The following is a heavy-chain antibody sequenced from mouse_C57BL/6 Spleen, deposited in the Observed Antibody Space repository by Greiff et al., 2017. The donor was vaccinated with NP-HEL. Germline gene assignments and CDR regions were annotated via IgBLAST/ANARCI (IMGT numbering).Heavy chain of an antibody. V-gene: IGHV3-6*01. D-gene: IGHD2-5*01. CDR2: ISYDGSN. CDR1: GYSITSGYY. J-gene: IGHJ3*01. CDR3: ARGDYSKTWFAY. Sequence: EVQLQESGPGLVKPSQSLSLTCSVTGYSITSGYYWNWIRQFPGNKLEWMGYISYDGSNNYNPSLKNRISITRDTSKNQFFLKLNSVTTEDTATYYCARGDYSKTWFAYWGQGTLVTVSA.